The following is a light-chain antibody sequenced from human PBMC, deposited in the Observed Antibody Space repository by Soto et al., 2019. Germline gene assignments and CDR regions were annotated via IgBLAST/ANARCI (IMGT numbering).Light chain of an antibody. V-gene: IGKV3-20*01. CDR3: QQYGSSPPWT. J-gene: IGKJ1*01. Sequence: EIVLTQSPGTLSLSPGERATLSCRASESVSSSYLAWYQQKPGQAPRLLIFGASSRATGTPDRFSGSGSGTDFTLTISRLEPEDFAVYYCQQYGSSPPWTFGQGIEVEIK. CDR1: ESVSSSY. CDR2: GAS.